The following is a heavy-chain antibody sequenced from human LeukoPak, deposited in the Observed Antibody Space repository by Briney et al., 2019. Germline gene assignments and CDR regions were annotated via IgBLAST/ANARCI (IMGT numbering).Heavy chain of an antibody. D-gene: IGHD2-2*01. Sequence: ASVKVSCKASGYTFTSYDINWVRQATGQGLEWMGWMNPNSGNTGYAQNLQGRVTMTTDTSTSTAYMELRSLISDDTAVYYCARAPVPYCSSTSCYVWGQGTLVTVSP. CDR2: MNPNSGNT. CDR1: GYTFTSYD. V-gene: IGHV1-8*01. J-gene: IGHJ4*02. CDR3: ARAPVPYCSSTSCYV.